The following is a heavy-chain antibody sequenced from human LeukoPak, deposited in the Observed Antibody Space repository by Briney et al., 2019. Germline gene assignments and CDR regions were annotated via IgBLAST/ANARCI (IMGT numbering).Heavy chain of an antibody. CDR1: GYRFTSYW. D-gene: IGHD4-17*01. J-gene: IGHJ4*02. Sequence: GESLKISCKGSGYRFTSYWISWVRQMPGKGLEWMGRIDPSDSYTNYSPSFQGHVTISADKSISTAYLQWSSLKASDTAMYYCARHAEDYGDYVGFDYWGQGTLVTVSS. CDR2: IDPSDSYT. CDR3: ARHAEDYGDYVGFDY. V-gene: IGHV5-10-1*01.